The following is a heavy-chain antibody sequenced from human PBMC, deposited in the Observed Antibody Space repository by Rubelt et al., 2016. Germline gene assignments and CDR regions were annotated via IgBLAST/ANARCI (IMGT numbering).Heavy chain of an antibody. CDR1: GYTFTSYG. V-gene: IGHV1-18*01. J-gene: IGHJ4*02. CDR3: AREKTRVLDY. Sequence: QVQLVQSGAEVKKPGASVKVSCKASGYTFTSYGISWVRQAPGQGLEWMGWISAYNGNTNYRQELQARGTMTTDISTSTDYRELRSLRSDDTAGYYCAREKTRVLDYWGQGTLVTVSS. D-gene: IGHD2-2*01. CDR2: ISAYNGNT.